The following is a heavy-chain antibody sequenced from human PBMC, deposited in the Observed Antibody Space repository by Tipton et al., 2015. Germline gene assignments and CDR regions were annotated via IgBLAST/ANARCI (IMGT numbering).Heavy chain of an antibody. Sequence: GLVKPSETLSLTCTVSGGSTSSYYWSWMRQSPGKGLEWIGYVFYTGSTNYNPSLKGRVAISVDTSRNQFFLNLNSVTAADTAVYYCARGAGATFDYWGQGTLVTVSS. CDR1: GGSTSSYY. V-gene: IGHV4-59*01. J-gene: IGHJ4*02. CDR2: VFYTGST. CDR3: ARGAGATFDY.